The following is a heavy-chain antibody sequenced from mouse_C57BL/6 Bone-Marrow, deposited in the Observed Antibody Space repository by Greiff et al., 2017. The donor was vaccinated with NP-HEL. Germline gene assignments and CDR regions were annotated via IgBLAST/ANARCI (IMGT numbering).Heavy chain of an antibody. V-gene: IGHV1-82*01. CDR1: GYAFSSSW. D-gene: IGHD2-2*01. Sequence: VQLQQSGPELVKPGASVKISCKASGYAFSSSWMNWVKQRPGKGLEWIGRIYPGDGDTNYNGKFKGKATLTADKSSSTAYMQLSSLTSEDSAVYCCARSRLRRYFDVWGTGTTVTVSS. CDR3: ARSRLRRYFDV. J-gene: IGHJ1*03. CDR2: IYPGDGDT.